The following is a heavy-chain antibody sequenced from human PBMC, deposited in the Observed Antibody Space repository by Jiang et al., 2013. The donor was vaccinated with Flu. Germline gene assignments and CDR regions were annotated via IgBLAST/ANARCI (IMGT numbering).Heavy chain of an antibody. CDR1: GGTFSRYA. V-gene: IGHV1-69*01. CDR2: IIPIFGTA. Sequence: SGAEVKKPGSSVKVSCKASGGTFSRYAISWVRQAPGQGLEWMGGIIPIFGTANYAQKFQGRVTITADESTSTAYMELSSLRSEDTAVYYCARGRGRDYGGNPYWYFDLWGRGTPVTVSS. CDR3: ARGRGRDYGGNPYWYFDL. D-gene: IGHD4-23*01. J-gene: IGHJ2*01.